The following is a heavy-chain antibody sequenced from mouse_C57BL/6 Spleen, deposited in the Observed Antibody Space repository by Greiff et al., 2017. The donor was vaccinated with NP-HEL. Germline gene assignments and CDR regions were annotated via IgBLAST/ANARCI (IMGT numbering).Heavy chain of an antibody. V-gene: IGHV14-4*01. J-gene: IGHJ2*01. Sequence: EVKLVESGAELVRPGASVKLSCTASGFNIKDDYMHWVKQRPEQGLEWIGWIDPENGDTEYASKFQGKATIPADTSSNTAYLQLSSLTSEDTAVYYCTTGGDFDYWGQGTTLTVSS. CDR1: GFNIKDDY. CDR2: IDPENGDT. CDR3: TTGGDFDY.